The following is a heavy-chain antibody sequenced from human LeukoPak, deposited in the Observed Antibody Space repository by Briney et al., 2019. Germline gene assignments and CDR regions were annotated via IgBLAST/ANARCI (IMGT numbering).Heavy chain of an antibody. CDR2: IYPRDSDT. CDR1: GYSFSNYW. CDR3: ARRQYSGYDFDF. J-gene: IGHJ4*02. Sequence: GESLKISCKASGYSFSNYWIGWVRQMPGKGLEWMGIIYPRDSDTRYSPSFQGQVTVSADKSISTAYLQWNTLEASDTAMYYCARRQYSGYDFDFWGQGTLVTVFS. V-gene: IGHV5-51*01. D-gene: IGHD5-12*01.